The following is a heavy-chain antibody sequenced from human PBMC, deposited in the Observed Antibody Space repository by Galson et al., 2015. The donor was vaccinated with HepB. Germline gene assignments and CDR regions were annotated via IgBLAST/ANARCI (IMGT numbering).Heavy chain of an antibody. V-gene: IGHV5-10-1*01. CDR2: IDPSDSYT. CDR1: GSSFPSYW. D-gene: IGHD1-14*01. CDR3: ARRGSRVRPRSEPSYGMDV. J-gene: IGHJ6*02. Sequence: QSGAEVKKPGESLRISCKGSGSSFPSYWISWVRQMPGKGLEWMGRIDPSDSYTNYSPSFQGHVTISADKSISTAYLQWSSLKASDTAMYYCARRGSRVRPRSEPSYGMDVWGQGTTVTVSS.